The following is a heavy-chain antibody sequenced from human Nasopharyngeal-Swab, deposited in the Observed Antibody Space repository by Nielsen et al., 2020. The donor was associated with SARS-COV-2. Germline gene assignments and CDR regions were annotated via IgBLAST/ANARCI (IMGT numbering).Heavy chain of an antibody. V-gene: IGHV3-53*01. CDR3: ARDGRGSSGYFDY. CDR2: IHSDGST. Sequence: GESLKISCAASGLTVSNYYISWVRQAPGKGLEWVSLIHSDGSTYYADSVKGRFTYYRDNSKNTLFLQMKSLRAEDTAVYYCARDGRGSSGYFDYWGQGTLVTVSS. D-gene: IGHD6-6*01. J-gene: IGHJ4*02. CDR1: GLTVSNYY.